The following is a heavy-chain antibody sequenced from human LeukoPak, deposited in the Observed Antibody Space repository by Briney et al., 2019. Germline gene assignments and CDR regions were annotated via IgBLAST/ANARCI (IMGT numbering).Heavy chain of an antibody. CDR3: VRESSVWVGPGIGRPLDV. D-gene: IGHD3-16*01. CDR1: GFTFSDYW. Sequence: GGSPRLSCAVSGFTFSDYWMTWVRQVPGRGLEWVANIKEDGSDKQYVDSVQGRFTISRDNAENSLYLQMNSLRAEDTAVYYCVRESSVWVGPGIGRPLDVWGKGTAVTVSS. V-gene: IGHV3-7*01. CDR2: IKEDGSDK. J-gene: IGHJ6*04.